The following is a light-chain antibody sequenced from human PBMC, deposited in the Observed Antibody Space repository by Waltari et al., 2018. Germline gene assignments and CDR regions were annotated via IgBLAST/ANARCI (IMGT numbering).Light chain of an antibody. CDR1: SGHSSNI. J-gene: IGLJ3*02. CDR2: VNSDGSH. V-gene: IGLV4-69*01. Sequence: QLVLTQSPSASASLGASVKLTCTLSSGHSSNIIAWHQQQPEKGPRYLLQVNSDGSHSKGDEIPDRFSGSSSGAERYRTSSNLQSEDEADYFCQTGGHGTWVFGGGTKLTVL. CDR3: QTGGHGTWV.